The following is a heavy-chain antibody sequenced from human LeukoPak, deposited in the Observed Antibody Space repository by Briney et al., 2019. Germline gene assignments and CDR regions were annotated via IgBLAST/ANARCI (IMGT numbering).Heavy chain of an antibody. CDR2: ISSNGGIT. V-gene: IGHV3-64*01. Sequence: GGSLRLSCAASGFTLSSYGVHWVRQAQGRGLEYVSGISSNGGITYYANSVKGRFTISRDNSKNTLYLQMGSLREEDMAVYYCARDLDGDLMIWGQGTLVIVSS. D-gene: IGHD4-17*01. CDR1: GFTLSSYG. J-gene: IGHJ4*02. CDR3: ARDLDGDLMI.